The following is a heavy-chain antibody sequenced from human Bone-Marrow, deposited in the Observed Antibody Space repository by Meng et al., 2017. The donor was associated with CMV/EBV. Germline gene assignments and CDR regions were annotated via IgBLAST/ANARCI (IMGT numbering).Heavy chain of an antibody. CDR2: ISSSSSYI. Sequence: GESLKISCAASGFTFSSYSMNWVRQAPGKGLEWVSSISSSSSYIYYADSAKGRFTISRDNAKNSLYLQMNSLRAEDTAVYYCARIVVITDYYHYYGKDVWGQGTTVTVSS. V-gene: IGHV3-21*01. J-gene: IGHJ6*02. D-gene: IGHD3-22*01. CDR1: GFTFSSYS. CDR3: ARIVVITDYYHYYGKDV.